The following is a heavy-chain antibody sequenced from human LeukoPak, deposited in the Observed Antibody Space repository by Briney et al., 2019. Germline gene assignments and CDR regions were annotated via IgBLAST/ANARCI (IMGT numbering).Heavy chain of an antibody. D-gene: IGHD3-10*01. CDR1: GFTFSSYW. Sequence: GGSLRLSCAASGFTFSSYWMSWVRQAPGKGLEWVANIKQDGSEKYYVDSVKGRFTISRDNAKNSLYLQMNSLSPEDTALYYCAKSSGDSYFDYWGQGTLVTVSS. J-gene: IGHJ4*02. CDR3: AKSSGDSYFDY. CDR2: IKQDGSEK. V-gene: IGHV3-7*03.